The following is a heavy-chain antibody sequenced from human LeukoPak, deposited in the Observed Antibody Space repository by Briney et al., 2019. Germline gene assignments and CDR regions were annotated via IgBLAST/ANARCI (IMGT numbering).Heavy chain of an antibody. V-gene: IGHV3-30*01. Sequence: GGSLRLSCVASGFTFSNYAMHWVRQAPGKGLERVASISYDGSKNYYADSVKGRFSISRDNSKSTLYLEMNSLRAEDTAVYYCASNRGSDYWGQGTLVTVSS. D-gene: IGHD1-14*01. CDR1: GFTFSNYA. CDR2: ISYDGSKN. CDR3: ASNRGSDY. J-gene: IGHJ4*02.